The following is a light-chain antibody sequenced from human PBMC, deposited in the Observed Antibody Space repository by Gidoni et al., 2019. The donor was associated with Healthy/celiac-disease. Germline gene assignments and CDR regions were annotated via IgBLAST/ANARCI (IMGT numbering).Light chain of an antibody. CDR3: QQYNSYSGT. V-gene: IGKV1-5*03. CDR2: KAS. J-gene: IGKJ1*01. Sequence: DIQMTRSPSTLSASVGDRVTITCRASQSISSWLAWYQQKPGKAPKLLIYKASSLESGVPSRFSGSVSGTEFTLTISSLQPDDFATYYCQQYNSYSGTFGQGTKVEIK. CDR1: QSISSW.